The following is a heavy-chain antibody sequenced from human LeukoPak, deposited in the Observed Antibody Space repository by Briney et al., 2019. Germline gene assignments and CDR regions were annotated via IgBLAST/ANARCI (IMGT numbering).Heavy chain of an antibody. D-gene: IGHD3-10*01. CDR2: ISGYSGNT. CDR1: GYTFTRYD. V-gene: IGHV1-18*01. J-gene: IGHJ4*02. CDR3: ARADGSGTYWFPCDY. Sequence: ASVKVSCKASGYTFTRYDIAWVRQAPGQGLEWMGIISGYSGNTHYAQKLQGRVTMTTDTSTSTAYMELRSLRSDDTAVYYCARADGSGTYWFPCDYWGQGALVTVSS.